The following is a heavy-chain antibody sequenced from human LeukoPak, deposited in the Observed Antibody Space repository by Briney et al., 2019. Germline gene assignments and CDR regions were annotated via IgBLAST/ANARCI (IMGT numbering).Heavy chain of an antibody. CDR1: GFTFSSYA. V-gene: IGHV3-30-3*01. Sequence: GRSLRLSCAASGFTFSSYAMHWVRQAPGKGLEWVAVISYDGSNKYYADSVKGRFTISRDNSKNTLYLQMNSLRAEDTAVYYCAPTVTTLTEDNWFDPWGQGTLVTVSS. CDR3: APTVTTLTEDNWFDP. D-gene: IGHD4-17*01. CDR2: ISYDGSNK. J-gene: IGHJ5*02.